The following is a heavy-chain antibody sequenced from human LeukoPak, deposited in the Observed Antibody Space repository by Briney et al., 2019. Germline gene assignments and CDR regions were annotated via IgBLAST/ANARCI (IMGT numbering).Heavy chain of an antibody. V-gene: IGHV3-30*03. CDR2: ISYDGSNK. D-gene: IGHD3-22*01. CDR1: GFTFSSYG. Sequence: GGSLRLSCAASGFTFSSYGMHWVRQAPGKGLEWVAVISYDGSNKYYADSVKGRFTISRDNSKNTLYLQMNSLRDEDTAVYYCASGLLLPIFDYWGQGTLVTVSS. CDR3: ASGLLLPIFDY. J-gene: IGHJ4*02.